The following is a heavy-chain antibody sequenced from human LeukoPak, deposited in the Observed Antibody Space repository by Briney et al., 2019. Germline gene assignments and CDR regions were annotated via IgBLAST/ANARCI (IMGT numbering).Heavy chain of an antibody. J-gene: IGHJ6*04. CDR3: ARGFAYCGGDCYSPWGLDV. CDR2: INHSENT. D-gene: IGHD2-21*02. Sequence: PLETLSLTCAVYGGSFSGYYWSWIRQPPGKGLEWIGEINHSENTNYNPSLKSRVAISVDTSKNQFSLKLSSVTAADTSVYYCARGFAYCGGDCYSPWGLDVWGKGTTVTVSS. CDR1: GGSFSGYY. V-gene: IGHV4-34*01.